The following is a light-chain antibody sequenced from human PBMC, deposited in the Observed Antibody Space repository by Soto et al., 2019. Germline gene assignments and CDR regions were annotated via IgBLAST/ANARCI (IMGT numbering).Light chain of an antibody. J-gene: IGLJ1*01. CDR1: SSNIGSNT. CDR3: SSYAGSDNFV. Sequence: QSVLTQPPSASGTPGQRVTISCSGSSSNIGSNTVNWYQQLPGTAPKLLIHSNNQRPSGVPDRFSGSKSGTSASLAISGLQSEDEADYYCSSYAGSDNFVFGTGTKVTVL. V-gene: IGLV1-44*01. CDR2: SNN.